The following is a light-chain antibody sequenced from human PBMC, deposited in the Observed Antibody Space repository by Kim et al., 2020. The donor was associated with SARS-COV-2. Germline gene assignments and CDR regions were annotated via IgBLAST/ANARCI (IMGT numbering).Light chain of an antibody. V-gene: IGLV3-19*01. CDR2: GKN. Sequence: SSELTQDPAVSVALGQTVRITCQGDSLRTFYASWYQQKPGQAPVLVIFGKNNRPSGIPDRFSGSRSGNTDLLTITGAQAEDESDYYCSSRDSSGHHVLFGGGTKVTVL. CDR3: SSRDSSGHHVL. CDR1: SLRTFY. J-gene: IGLJ2*01.